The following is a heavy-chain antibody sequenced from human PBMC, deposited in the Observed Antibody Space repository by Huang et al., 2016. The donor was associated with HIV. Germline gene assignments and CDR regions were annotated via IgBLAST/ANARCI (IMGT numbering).Heavy chain of an antibody. J-gene: IGHJ6*03. CDR3: ARRAVAGIYYYYYMDV. CDR1: GFTFSNYA. CDR2: ISYDGSNK. D-gene: IGHD6-19*01. V-gene: IGHV3-30-3*01. Sequence: QVQLVESGGGVVQPGRSLRLSCAASGFTFSNYAMHWVRQAPGKGLEWVAGISYDGSNKYYTDSVKGRFTISRDNSKNALYLQMNSLRAEDTAVYYCARRAVAGIYYYYYMDVWGKGTTVTVSS.